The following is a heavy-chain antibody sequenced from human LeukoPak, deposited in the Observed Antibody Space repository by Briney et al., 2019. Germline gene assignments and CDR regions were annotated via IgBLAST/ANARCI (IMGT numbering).Heavy chain of an antibody. CDR1: AFTFRDYY. Sequence: PGRSLRLSFSASAFTFRDYYMTWIRQAPGKGLDCVSYISPVRGLISYADSVKDRFTISRHNAKNSPSLQTNSLRPEDTAVYFCTSHLVRAARPVPHDIDVWGKGTTVIVSS. CDR2: ISPVRGLI. J-gene: IGHJ6*03. V-gene: IGHV3-11*01. CDR3: TSHLVRAARPVPHDIDV. D-gene: IGHD6-6*01.